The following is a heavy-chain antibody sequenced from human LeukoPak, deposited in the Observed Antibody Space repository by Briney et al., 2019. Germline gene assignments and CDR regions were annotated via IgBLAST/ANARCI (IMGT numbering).Heavy chain of an antibody. CDR3: ARGGTEASSGDY. Sequence: VASVKVSCKAYGYTFTAYFMHWVRQAPGQGLEWMGRINPNSGGTNYAQKFQGRVTMTRDTSITTAYMDLSRLTYDDTAVYYCARGGTEASSGDYWGQGTLVTVSS. D-gene: IGHD3-10*01. J-gene: IGHJ4*02. CDR1: GYTFTAYF. CDR2: INPNSGGT. V-gene: IGHV1-2*06.